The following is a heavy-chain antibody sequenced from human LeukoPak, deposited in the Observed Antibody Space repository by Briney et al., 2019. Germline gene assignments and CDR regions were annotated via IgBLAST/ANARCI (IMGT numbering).Heavy chain of an antibody. Sequence: PGGSLRLSCAASGFTFSSYSMNWVRQAPGKGLEWVSSISSSSSYIYYADSVKGRFTISRDNAKNSLYLQMNSLRAEDTAVYYCAREPAGRHIVRKRGFDPWGQGTLVTVSS. CDR1: GFTFSSYS. D-gene: IGHD2-21*01. J-gene: IGHJ5*02. CDR3: AREPAGRHIVRKRGFDP. V-gene: IGHV3-21*01. CDR2: ISSSSSYI.